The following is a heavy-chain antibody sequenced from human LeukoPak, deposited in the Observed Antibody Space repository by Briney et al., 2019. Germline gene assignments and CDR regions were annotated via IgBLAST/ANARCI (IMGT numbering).Heavy chain of an antibody. Sequence: GGSLRLSCAASGFTFSNYAMNWVRHAPGKGLEWVSSISSSSTYIYYADSVKGRFTISRDNSKNTLYLQMNSLRAEDTAVYYCAKDAKYNWNYIDYWGQGTLVTVSS. CDR2: ISSSSTYI. V-gene: IGHV3-21*01. J-gene: IGHJ4*02. CDR1: GFTFSNYA. D-gene: IGHD1-20*01. CDR3: AKDAKYNWNYIDY.